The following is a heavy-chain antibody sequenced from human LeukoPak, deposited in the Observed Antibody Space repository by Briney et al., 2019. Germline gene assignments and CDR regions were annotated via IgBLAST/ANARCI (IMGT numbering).Heavy chain of an antibody. CDR3: AKDLSDYGGLRPYFDY. J-gene: IGHJ4*01. CDR1: GFSFSSYG. Sequence: PGGSLRLSCAASGFSFSSYGMHWVRQAPGKGLEWVAFIRYDGSNKYYADSVKGRFTISRDNSKNPLYLQMNSLRGEDTAVYHCAKDLSDYGGLRPYFDYWGHGTLVTVSS. CDR2: IRYDGSNK. D-gene: IGHD4-23*01. V-gene: IGHV3-30*02.